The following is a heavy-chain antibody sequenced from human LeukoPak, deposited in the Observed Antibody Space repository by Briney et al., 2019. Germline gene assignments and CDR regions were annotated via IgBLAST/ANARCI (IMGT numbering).Heavy chain of an antibody. CDR2: INPSGGST. Sequence: ASVKVSCKASGYTFTSYYMHWVRQAPGQGLDWMGIINPSGGSTTYAQKFQGRVTMTRDMSTSTAYMELRSLRSDDTAVYYCARDLKMGYSSGRYSWGTGSSNDYWGQGTLVTVSS. CDR3: ARDLKMGYSSGRYSWGTGSSNDY. CDR1: GYTFTSYY. J-gene: IGHJ4*02. V-gene: IGHV1-46*01. D-gene: IGHD6-19*01.